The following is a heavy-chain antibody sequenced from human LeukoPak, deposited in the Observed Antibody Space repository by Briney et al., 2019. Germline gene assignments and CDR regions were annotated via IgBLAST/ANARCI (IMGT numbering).Heavy chain of an antibody. J-gene: IGHJ4*02. CDR3: ARTSARRLRRDLDY. CDR2: INHSGST. CDR1: GGSFSGYY. V-gene: IGHV4-34*01. D-gene: IGHD4-17*01. Sequence: PSETLSLTCAVYGGSFSGYYWSWIRQPPGKGLEWIGEINHSGSTNYNPSLKSRVTISVDTSKNQFSLKLNSVTAADTAVYYCARTSARRLRRDLDYWGQGTLVTVPS.